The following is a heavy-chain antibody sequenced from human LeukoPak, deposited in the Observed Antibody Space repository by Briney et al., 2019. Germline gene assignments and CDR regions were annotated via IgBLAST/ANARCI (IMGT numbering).Heavy chain of an antibody. J-gene: IGHJ3*02. Sequence: ASVKVSCKASGYTFTSYGIRWVRQAPGQGLEWMGWISAYSGNTNYAQKLQGRVTMTTDTSTSTAYMELRSVRSDDTAVYYCARGYSGYEFAFDIWGQGTMVTVSS. CDR1: GYTFTSYG. CDR2: ISAYSGNT. CDR3: ARGYSGYEFAFDI. D-gene: IGHD5-12*01. V-gene: IGHV1-18*01.